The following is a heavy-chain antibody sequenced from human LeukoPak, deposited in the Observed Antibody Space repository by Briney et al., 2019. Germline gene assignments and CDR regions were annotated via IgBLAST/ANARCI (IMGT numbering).Heavy chain of an antibody. Sequence: GGSLRLSCAASGFTFSSYAMSWVRQAPGKGLEWVSAISGSGGGTYYADSVKGRFTISRDNSKNTLYLQMNSLRAEDTAVYYCARVEYSSSPPFDYWGQGTLVTVSS. D-gene: IGHD6-6*01. J-gene: IGHJ4*02. V-gene: IGHV3-23*01. CDR1: GFTFSSYA. CDR2: ISGSGGGT. CDR3: ARVEYSSSPPFDY.